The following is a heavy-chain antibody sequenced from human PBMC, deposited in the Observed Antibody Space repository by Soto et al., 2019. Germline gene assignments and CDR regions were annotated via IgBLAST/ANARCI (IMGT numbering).Heavy chain of an antibody. Sequence: GSLRLSCVGSGFTFNNYGMHWVRQAPGKGLEWVAFISSKRRTTSSGDSVKGRFTISRDNAKNTLYLQMNSLRDEDTAVYYCAREWDGDGYNSGWFDPWGQGTLVTVSS. J-gene: IGHJ5*02. CDR2: ISSKRRTT. V-gene: IGHV3-48*02. CDR3: AREWDGDGYNSGWFDP. D-gene: IGHD5-12*01. CDR1: GFTFNNYG.